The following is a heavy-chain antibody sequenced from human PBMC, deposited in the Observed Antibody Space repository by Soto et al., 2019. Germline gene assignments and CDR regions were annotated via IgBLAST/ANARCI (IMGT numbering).Heavy chain of an antibody. Sequence: LSLTCTVSGGSISSGGYYWSWVRQDPGKGLEWIGYIYYSGSTYYNPSLKSRVTISVDTSKNQFSLKLSSVTAADTAVYYCARGVTMIVVAIPYYFDYWGQGTLVTVSS. CDR1: GGSISSGGYY. D-gene: IGHD3-22*01. V-gene: IGHV4-31*03. CDR3: ARGVTMIVVAIPYYFDY. J-gene: IGHJ4*02. CDR2: IYYSGST.